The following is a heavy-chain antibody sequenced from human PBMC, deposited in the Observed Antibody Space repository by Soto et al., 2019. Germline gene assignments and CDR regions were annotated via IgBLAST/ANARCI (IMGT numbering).Heavy chain of an antibody. CDR3: ARFPYWYDFWSGYKEGYYFDY. J-gene: IGHJ4*02. Sequence: GGSLRLSCAASGFTFSSYSMNWVRQAPGKGLEWVSSISSSSSYIYYADSVKGRFTISRDKAKNSLYLQMNSLRAEDTAVYYCARFPYWYDFWSGYKEGYYFDYWGQGTLVTVSS. D-gene: IGHD3-3*01. CDR2: ISSSSSYI. V-gene: IGHV3-21*01. CDR1: GFTFSSYS.